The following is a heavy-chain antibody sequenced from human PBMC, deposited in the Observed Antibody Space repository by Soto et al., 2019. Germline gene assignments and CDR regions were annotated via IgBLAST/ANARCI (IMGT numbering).Heavy chain of an antibody. D-gene: IGHD3-22*01. Sequence: SVKVSCTASGGTFSSYAITWVRQAPGQGLEWMGGIIPIFGTANYAQKFQARVTITADESTSTAYMELSSLRSEDTAVYYCARDRGPSSGYYPYWFDPWGQGTLVTVSS. CDR2: IIPIFGTA. J-gene: IGHJ5*02. V-gene: IGHV1-69*13. CDR1: GGTFSSYA. CDR3: ARDRGPSSGYYPYWFDP.